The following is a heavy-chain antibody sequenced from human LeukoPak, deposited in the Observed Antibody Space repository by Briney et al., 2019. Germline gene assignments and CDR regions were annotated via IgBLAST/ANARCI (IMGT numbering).Heavy chain of an antibody. J-gene: IGHJ6*02. CDR3: AKARYQRYYYGMDV. CDR1: GFTFSSYA. V-gene: IGHV3-23*01. CDR2: ITGSGDST. Sequence: GGSLSLSCAASGFTFSSYAMNWVRQAPGKGLEWVSAITGSGDSTYYADSVKGRFTISRDNSKNTLYLQMNSLRAEDTAVYYCAKARYQRYYYGMDVWGQGTTVTVSS. D-gene: IGHD3-9*01.